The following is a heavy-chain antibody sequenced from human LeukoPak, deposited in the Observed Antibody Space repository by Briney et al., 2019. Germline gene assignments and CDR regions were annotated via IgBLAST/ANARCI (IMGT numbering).Heavy chain of an antibody. CDR1: GFTFSGYW. CDR3: ARDYTGYFP. D-gene: IGHD3-9*01. J-gene: IGHJ5*02. CDR2: IKTDGSEK. Sequence: GGSLRLSCEASGFTFSGYWMSWVRQAPGKGLEWVANIKTDGSEKYYVGSVKGRFTISRDNAKNSLYLQMNSLRAEDTAVYYCARDYTGYFPWGQGTLVIVSS. V-gene: IGHV3-7*03.